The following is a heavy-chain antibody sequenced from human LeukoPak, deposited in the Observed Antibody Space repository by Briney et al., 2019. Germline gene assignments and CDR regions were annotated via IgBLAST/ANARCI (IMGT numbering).Heavy chain of an antibody. Sequence: SETLSLTCTVSGGSISSSSYYWGWIRQPPGKGLEWIGSIYYSGSTYYNPSLKSRVTISVDTSKNQFSLKLSSVTAADTAVYYCARLAVVPGRAQKYFQRWGQGTLVTVSS. J-gene: IGHJ1*01. D-gene: IGHD2-2*01. CDR2: IYYSGST. CDR1: GGSISSSSYY. V-gene: IGHV4-39*01. CDR3: ARLAVVPGRAQKYFQR.